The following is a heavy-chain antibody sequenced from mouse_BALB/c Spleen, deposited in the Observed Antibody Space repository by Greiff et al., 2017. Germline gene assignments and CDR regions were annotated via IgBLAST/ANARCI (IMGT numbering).Heavy chain of an antibody. V-gene: IGHV1-5*01. Sequence: DVKLVESGTVLARPGASVKMSCKASGYTFTSYWMHWVKQRPGQGLEWIGAIYPGNSDTSYNQKFKGKAKLTAVTSTSTAYMELSSLTNEDSAVYYCTRYDYDSYAMDYWGQGTSVTVSS. CDR2: IYPGNSDT. CDR3: TRYDYDSYAMDY. D-gene: IGHD2-4*01. J-gene: IGHJ4*01. CDR1: GYTFTSYW.